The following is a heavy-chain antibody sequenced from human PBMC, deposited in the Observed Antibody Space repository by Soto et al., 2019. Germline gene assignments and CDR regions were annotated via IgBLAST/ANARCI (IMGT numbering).Heavy chain of an antibody. D-gene: IGHD3-10*01. V-gene: IGHV1-2*04. CDR1: GYTFTGYY. CDR2: INPNSGGT. Sequence: ASVKVSCKASGYTFTGYYMHWVRQAPGQGLEWMGWINPNSGGTNYAQKFQGWVTMTRDTSISTAYMELSRLRSDDTAVYYCARGPPHISKGGVYYFDYWGQGTLVTVSS. CDR3: ARGPPHISKGGVYYFDY. J-gene: IGHJ4*02.